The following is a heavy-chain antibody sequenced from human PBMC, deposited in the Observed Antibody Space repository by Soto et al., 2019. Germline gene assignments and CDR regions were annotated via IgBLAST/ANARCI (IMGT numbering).Heavy chain of an antibody. CDR1: GYTFTRSG. V-gene: IGHV1-18*01. CDR2: ISSYNGDT. Sequence: ASVKVSCKASGYTFTRSGISWVRQAPGQGPEWMGWISSYNGDTNYAQTFQGRVTMTTDTSTSTAYMELRSLRSDDTAVYYCAKGRSYYYYGVDVWGQGTTVTVSS. CDR3: AKGRSYYYYGVDV. J-gene: IGHJ6*02.